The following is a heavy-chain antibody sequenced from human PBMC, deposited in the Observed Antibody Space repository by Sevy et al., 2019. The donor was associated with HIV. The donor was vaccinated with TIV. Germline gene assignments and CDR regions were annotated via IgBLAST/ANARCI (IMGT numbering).Heavy chain of an antibody. J-gene: IGHJ4*02. CDR2: MSNTGSTI. CDR3: ASQRGGYERLYYFDY. CDR1: GFSFSIYS. D-gene: IGHD5-12*01. V-gene: IGHV3-48*01. Sequence: GGSLRLSCAASGFSFSIYSINWVRQAPGRGLEWVSYMSNTGSTIKDAESVKGRFTSSRNNAKNSLYRQMNSLRAEVTAVYYCASQRGGYERLYYFDYWGQGTLVTVSS.